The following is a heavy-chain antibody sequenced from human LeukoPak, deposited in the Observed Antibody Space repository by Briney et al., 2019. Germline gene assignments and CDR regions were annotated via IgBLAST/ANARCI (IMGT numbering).Heavy chain of an antibody. V-gene: IGHV3-23*01. CDR2: ISGSGGST. Sequence: GGSLRLSCAASGFTFSSYAMSWVRQAPGKGLEWVSAISGSGGSTYYADSVKGRFTISRDNSKNTLYLQMNSLRAEDTAVYYCAKGYYDFWSGYYLTYFDYWGQGTLVTVSS. CDR1: GFTFSSYA. J-gene: IGHJ4*02. CDR3: AKGYYDFWSGYYLTYFDY. D-gene: IGHD3-3*01.